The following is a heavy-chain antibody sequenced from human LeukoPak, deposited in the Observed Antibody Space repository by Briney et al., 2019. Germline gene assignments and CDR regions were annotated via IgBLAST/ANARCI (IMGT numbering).Heavy chain of an antibody. Sequence: PGGSLRLSCAASGFTVSSNYMSWVRQAPGKGLEWVSVIYSGGSTYYADSVKGRFTISRDNSRNTLYPQMNSLRVEDTALYYCAKGTMDGGQYYYDSSGGQGTLVTVSS. CDR2: IYSGGST. CDR3: AKGTMDGGQYYYDSS. CDR1: GFTVSSNY. V-gene: IGHV3-53*01. J-gene: IGHJ4*02. D-gene: IGHD3-22*01.